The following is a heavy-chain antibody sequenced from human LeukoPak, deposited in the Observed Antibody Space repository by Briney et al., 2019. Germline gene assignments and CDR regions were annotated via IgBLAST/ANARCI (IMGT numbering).Heavy chain of an antibody. Sequence: SETLSLTCAVSGYSITSGFYWGWIRQPPGKGLESIGSIFHGRSPYYNPPLNRRVTISVDTSKNQFTLKSRSVTAADTAVYYCARGPRYTDYYYYYYMDVWGKGTTVTVSS. CDR1: GYSITSGFY. V-gene: IGHV4-38-2*01. CDR3: ARGPRYTDYYYYYYMDV. CDR2: IFHGRSP. J-gene: IGHJ6*03. D-gene: IGHD1-1*01.